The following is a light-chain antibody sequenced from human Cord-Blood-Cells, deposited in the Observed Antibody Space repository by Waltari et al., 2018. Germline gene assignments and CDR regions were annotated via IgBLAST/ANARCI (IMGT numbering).Light chain of an antibody. CDR2: GAS. Sequence: EIVMTQSPATLSVSPGERATLSCRTSQSVSSNLAWYQQKPGQAPRLLIYGASTRATGIPSRFSGSGSGTEFTLTISSLQSEDFAVYYCQQYNNWPPITFGPGTKVDIK. CDR1: QSVSSN. V-gene: IGKV3-15*01. J-gene: IGKJ3*01. CDR3: QQYNNWPPIT.